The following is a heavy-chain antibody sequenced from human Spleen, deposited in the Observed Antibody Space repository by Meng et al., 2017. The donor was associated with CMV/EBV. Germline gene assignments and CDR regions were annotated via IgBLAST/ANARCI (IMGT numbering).Heavy chain of an antibody. CDR3: ARDRLLNV. CDR1: GFTFSDYY. V-gene: IGHV3-11*04. Sequence: GESLKISCAASGFTFSDYYMSWVRQGPGKGLEWVSYISSSASSIYYADSVKGRFTISRDNAKNSLYLQMNSLRAEDTAVYYCARDRLLNVWGQGTTVTVSS. J-gene: IGHJ6*02. D-gene: IGHD2-21*02. CDR2: ISSSASSI.